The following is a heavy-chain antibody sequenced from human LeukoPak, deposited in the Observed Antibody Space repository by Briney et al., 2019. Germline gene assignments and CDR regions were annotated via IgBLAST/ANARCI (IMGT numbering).Heavy chain of an antibody. V-gene: IGHV3-30*02. Sequence: PGGSLRLSCAASGFTFSSYGMHWVRQAPGKGLEWVAFIRYDGSNKYYADSVKGRFTISRDNSKNTLYLQMNSLRAEDTAVYYCARDRSSGWYYNWFDPWGQGTLVTVSS. CDR3: ARDRSSGWYYNWFDP. D-gene: IGHD6-19*01. CDR2: IRYDGSNK. J-gene: IGHJ5*02. CDR1: GFTFSSYG.